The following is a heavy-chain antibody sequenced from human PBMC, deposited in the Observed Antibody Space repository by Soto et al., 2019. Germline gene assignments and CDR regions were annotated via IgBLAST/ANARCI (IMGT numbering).Heavy chain of an antibody. V-gene: IGHV3-7*01. Sequence: EVHLVESGGGLVQPGGSLRLSCEASGFTFTDHWMTWVRQAPGKGLEWVANIKKDGSETYYVESVKGRFTISRDNAKNSLFLQMNSLTGEDTARYYCAKGQGLDDCWGRGTLVTVSS. CDR3: AKGQGLDDC. D-gene: IGHD6-6*01. CDR1: GFTFTDHW. CDR2: IKKDGSET. J-gene: IGHJ4*02.